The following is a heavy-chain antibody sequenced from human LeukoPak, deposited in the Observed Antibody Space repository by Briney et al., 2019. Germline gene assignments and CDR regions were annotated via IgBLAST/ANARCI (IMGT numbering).Heavy chain of an antibody. J-gene: IGHJ4*02. CDR3: TRGAGWLIDY. Sequence: PSETLSLTCTVSDDSISDYYRGWIRQPPGKGLEWIGYFHNSGTSTYNPSLKSRVTISADTSKDQFSLKLNSLTTADTAVYYCTRGAGWLIDYWGQGILVTVSS. D-gene: IGHD3-16*01. CDR1: DDSISDYY. CDR2: FHNSGTS. V-gene: IGHV4-59*01.